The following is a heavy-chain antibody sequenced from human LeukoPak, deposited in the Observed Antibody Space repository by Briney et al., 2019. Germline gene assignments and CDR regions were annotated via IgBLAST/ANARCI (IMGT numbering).Heavy chain of an antibody. V-gene: IGHV6-1*01. Sequence: PSQTLSLTCAISGDSVSRNSAAWNWITQCPSRGLEWRGRIYYKSKWYNNFAASLKSRITINAATSKNQFTPQLKSVTPEDTAVYSGASACEEEDTDMEYWGQGILVTVSS. D-gene: IGHD5-18*01. CDR2: IYYKSKWYN. CDR1: GDSVSRNSAA. CDR3: ASACEEEDTDMEY. J-gene: IGHJ4*02.